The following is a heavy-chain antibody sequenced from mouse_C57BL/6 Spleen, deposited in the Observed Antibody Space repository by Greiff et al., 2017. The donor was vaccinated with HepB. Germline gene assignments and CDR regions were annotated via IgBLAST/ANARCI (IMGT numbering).Heavy chain of an antibody. J-gene: IGHJ2*01. CDR2: IYPGSGST. CDR1: GYTFTSYW. D-gene: IGHD1-1*01. Sequence: QVQLQQPGAELVKPGASVKMSCKASGYTFTSYWITWVKQRPGQGLEWIGDIYPGSGSTNYNEKFKSKATLTVDTSSSTAYMQLSILTSEDSAVYYCARPIRWDHYGLDYWGQGTTLTVSS. V-gene: IGHV1-55*01. CDR3: ARPIRWDHYGLDY.